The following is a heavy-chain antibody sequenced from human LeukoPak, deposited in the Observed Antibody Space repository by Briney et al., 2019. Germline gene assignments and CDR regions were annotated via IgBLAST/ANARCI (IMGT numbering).Heavy chain of an antibody. V-gene: IGHV3-30-3*01. D-gene: IGHD1-20*01. CDR3: AREYNWNDYLLDY. CDR2: ISYDGSNK. Sequence: GGSLRLSCAASGFTFSSCAMHWVRQAPGKGLEWVAVISYDGSNKYYADSVKGRFTISRDNSKNTLYLQMNSLRAEDTAVYYCAREYNWNDYLLDYWGQGTLVTVSS. J-gene: IGHJ4*02. CDR1: GFTFSSCA.